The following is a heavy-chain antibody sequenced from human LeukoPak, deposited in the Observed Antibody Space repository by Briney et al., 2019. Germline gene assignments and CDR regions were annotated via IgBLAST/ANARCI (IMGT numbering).Heavy chain of an antibody. J-gene: IGHJ4*02. CDR1: GFTVSSNY. V-gene: IGHV3-66*01. Sequence: GGSLRLSCAASGFTVSSNYMSWVRQAPGKGLEWVSLIYSGGRIFYADSVKGRFIISTDNSKNTLYLQMNSLRGEDTGVYYCAKAHLLDWLLPFDYWGQGTLVTVSS. CDR2: IYSGGRI. CDR3: AKAHLLDWLLPFDY. D-gene: IGHD3/OR15-3a*01.